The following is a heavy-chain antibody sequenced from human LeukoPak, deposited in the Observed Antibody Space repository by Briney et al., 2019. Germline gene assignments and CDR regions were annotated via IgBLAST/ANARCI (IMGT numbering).Heavy chain of an antibody. CDR3: AKTSRGNSGYDSPFDY. CDR2: ISGSGGST. J-gene: IGHJ4*02. V-gene: IGHV3-23*01. CDR1: GFTFSSYA. Sequence: GGSLRLSCAASGFTFSSYAMNWVRQAPGKGLEWVSAISGSGGSTYYADSVKGRFTISRDDSKNTLYLQMNSLRAEDTAVYYCAKTSRGNSGYDSPFDYWGQGTLVTVSS. D-gene: IGHD5-12*01.